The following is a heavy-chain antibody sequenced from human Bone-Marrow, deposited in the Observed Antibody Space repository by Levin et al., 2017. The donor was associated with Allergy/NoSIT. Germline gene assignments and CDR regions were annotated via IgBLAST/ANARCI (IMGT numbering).Heavy chain of an antibody. J-gene: IGHJ5*02. V-gene: IGHV4-39*01. CDR1: GDSISSTSAT. CDR3: ARLPTGYPNWFHP. CDR2: ISNIGTT. Sequence: PSETLSLTCTVSGDSISSTSATWGWLRQPPGKGLEWIGTISNIGTTYYNPSLKSRVTISVDTSKNQFSLKLSSVTAADTSIYYCARLPTGYPNWFHPWGQGTLVTVSS. D-gene: IGHD3-9*01.